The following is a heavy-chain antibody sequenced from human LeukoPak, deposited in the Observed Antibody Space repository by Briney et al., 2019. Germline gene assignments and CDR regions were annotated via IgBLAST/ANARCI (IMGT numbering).Heavy chain of an antibody. J-gene: IGHJ4*02. Sequence: SGTLSLTCTVSGASFSGHYWCWIRQSPEKGLEWIGYFYNSGDIGYNPSLMSRGTISLDTSKKQLSLKLSSVTAADSAIYYCARVAVTTDIDFWGQGTLVTVSS. CDR2: FYNSGDI. CDR3: ARVAVTTDIDF. CDR1: GASFSGHY. D-gene: IGHD4-17*01. V-gene: IGHV4-59*11.